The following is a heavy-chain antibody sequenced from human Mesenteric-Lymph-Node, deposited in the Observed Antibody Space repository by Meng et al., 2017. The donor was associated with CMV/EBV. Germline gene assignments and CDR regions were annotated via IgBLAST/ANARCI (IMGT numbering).Heavy chain of an antibody. Sequence: SETLSLTCTVSGGSISSGGYYWSWIRQHPGKGLEWIGYIYYSGSTYYNPSLKSRVTISVDTSKNQISLKLSSVTAADTAVYYCARVGQLLTMDYWGQGTLVTVSS. CDR1: GGSISSGGYY. CDR3: ARVGQLLTMDY. CDR2: IYYSGST. D-gene: IGHD2-2*01. J-gene: IGHJ4*02. V-gene: IGHV4-31*03.